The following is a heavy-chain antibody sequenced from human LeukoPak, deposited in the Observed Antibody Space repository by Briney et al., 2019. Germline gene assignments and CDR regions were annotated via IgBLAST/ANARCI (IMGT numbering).Heavy chain of an antibody. CDR2: IRGRVYGATT. Sequence: GGSLRLSCTTSGFIFGDYAMSWVRQAPGKGLEWVSLIRGRVYGATTEYAASVKGRFAMSRGDSKSIAYLQMNSLKSEDTAMYYCSRERAGVFQYWGQGILVTVSS. V-gene: IGHV3-49*04. CDR3: SRERAGVFQY. J-gene: IGHJ4*02. CDR1: GFIFGDYA.